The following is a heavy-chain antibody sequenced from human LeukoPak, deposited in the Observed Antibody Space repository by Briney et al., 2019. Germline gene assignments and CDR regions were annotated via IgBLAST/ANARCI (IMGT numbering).Heavy chain of an antibody. D-gene: IGHD5-24*01. J-gene: IGHJ4*02. Sequence: ASVKVSCKASGYPFTGYYMHWVRQAPGQGLEWMGWINPNSGGTNYAQKFQGRVTMTRDTSISTAYMELSRLRSDDTAVYYCARDLQTRDGYNLFDYWGQGTLVTVSS. V-gene: IGHV1-2*02. CDR3: ARDLQTRDGYNLFDY. CDR2: INPNSGGT. CDR1: GYPFTGYY.